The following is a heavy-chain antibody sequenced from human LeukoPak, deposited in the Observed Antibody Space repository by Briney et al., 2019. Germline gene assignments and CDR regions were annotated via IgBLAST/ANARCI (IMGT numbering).Heavy chain of an antibody. J-gene: IGHJ4*02. Sequence: SGGSLRLSCAASGFTFSSYSMNWVRQAPGKGLGWVSSISSSSSYIYYADSVKGRFTISRDNAKNSLYLQMNSLRADDTAVYYCARDMGSGWYRQFDYWGQGTLVTVSS. D-gene: IGHD6-19*01. V-gene: IGHV3-21*01. CDR2: ISSSSSYI. CDR1: GFTFSSYS. CDR3: ARDMGSGWYRQFDY.